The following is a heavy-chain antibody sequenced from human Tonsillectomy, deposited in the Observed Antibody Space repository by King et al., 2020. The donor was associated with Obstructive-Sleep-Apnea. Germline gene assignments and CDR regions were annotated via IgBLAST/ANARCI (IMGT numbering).Heavy chain of an antibody. Sequence: VQLVESGAEVKKPGASVKVSCKASGYTFTSYDVNWVRQATGQGPEWMGWMNPNSGNTGYAQKFQGRVTMTRKTSISTAYMELISLISEDTAVYYCARGRYCSGGSCNLDIWGQGTMVTVSS. CDR1: GYTFTSYD. D-gene: IGHD2-15*01. J-gene: IGHJ3*02. CDR3: ARGRYCSGGSCNLDI. V-gene: IGHV1-8*01. CDR2: MNPNSGNT.